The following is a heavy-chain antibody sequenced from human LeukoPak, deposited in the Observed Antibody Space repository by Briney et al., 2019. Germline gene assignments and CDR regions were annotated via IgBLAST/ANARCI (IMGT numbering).Heavy chain of an antibody. CDR1: GSSISTYY. CDR3: ARVMVRGVIDY. D-gene: IGHD3-10*01. J-gene: IGHJ4*02. CDR2: IYYSGST. V-gene: IGHV4-59*01. Sequence: PSETLSLTCTVSGSSISTYYWSWIRQPPGKGLEWIGYIYYSGSTNYNPSLKSRVTISVDTSKNQFSLKLSSVTAADTAVYYCARVMVRGVIDYWGQGTLVTVSS.